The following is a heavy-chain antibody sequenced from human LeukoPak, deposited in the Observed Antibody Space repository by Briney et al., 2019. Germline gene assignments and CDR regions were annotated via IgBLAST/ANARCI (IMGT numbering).Heavy chain of an antibody. CDR2: IGTAGDT. D-gene: IGHD6-19*01. J-gene: IGHJ3*02. V-gene: IGHV3-13*01. Sequence: RPGGSLRLSCAASGFTFSSYDMHWVRQATGKGVEWVSAIGTAGDTYYPGSVKGRFTISRENGKNPLHLQMNSLRAGDTAVYYCARGSRQLAVAGLGDAFDIWGQGTMVTVSS. CDR3: ARGSRQLAVAGLGDAFDI. CDR1: GFTFSSYD.